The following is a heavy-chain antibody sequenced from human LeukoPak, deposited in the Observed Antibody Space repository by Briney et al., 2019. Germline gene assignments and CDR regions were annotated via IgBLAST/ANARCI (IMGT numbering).Heavy chain of an antibody. CDR2: IGTTGNNYAT. CDR3: TVYRIGHH. CDR1: GLTFSASD. D-gene: IGHD2-8*01. J-gene: IGHJ5*02. V-gene: IGHV3-73*01. Sequence: GGSLKLSCVVSGLTFSASDVHWVRQASGKGLEWVGRIGTTGNNYATEYAASMKGRFIIFRDDSENTAYLHMNSLKTADTALYYCTVYRIGHHWGQGTLVTVSS.